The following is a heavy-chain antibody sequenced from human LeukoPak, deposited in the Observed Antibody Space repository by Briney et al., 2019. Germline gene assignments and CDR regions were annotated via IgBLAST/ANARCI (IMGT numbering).Heavy chain of an antibody. CDR1: GFTFSSYA. CDR2: ISGSGGST. CDR3: AKVSSPSLSHDY. J-gene: IGHJ4*02. Sequence: PGGSLRLSCAASGFTFSSYAMSWVRQAPGKGLEWVSAISGSGGSTYYADSVKGRFTISRDNSKNTLYLQVNSLRAEDTAVYYCAKVSSPSLSHDYWGQGTLVTVSS. D-gene: IGHD2-15*01. V-gene: IGHV3-23*01.